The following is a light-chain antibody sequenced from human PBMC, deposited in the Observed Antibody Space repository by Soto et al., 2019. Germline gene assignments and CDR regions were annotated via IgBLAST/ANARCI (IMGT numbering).Light chain of an antibody. CDR2: GNN. CDR3: AAWDDSLNGWV. J-gene: IGLJ3*02. CDR1: SSNIGRNS. Sequence: QSVLTQAPSVSGTPGQRVTITCSGSSSNIGRNSVNWYQHLPGTAPKLLTHGNNHRPSGVPDRFSGSKSGTSASLAISGLQPEDEADYCCAAWDDSLNGWVFGGGTKVTVL. V-gene: IGLV1-44*01.